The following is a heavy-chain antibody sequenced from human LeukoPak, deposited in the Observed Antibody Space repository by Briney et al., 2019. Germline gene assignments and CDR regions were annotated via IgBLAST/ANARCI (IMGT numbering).Heavy chain of an antibody. D-gene: IGHD3-10*01. CDR3: ARAFGNDAFDI. V-gene: IGHV1-46*01. CDR1: GYTFTSYY. J-gene: IGHJ3*02. CDR2: INPSGGST. Sequence: ASVKVSCKASGYTFTSYYMHRVRQAPGQGLEWMGIINPSGGSTSYAQKFQGRVTMTRDMSTSTVYMELSSLRSEDTAVYYCARAFGNDAFDIWGQGTMVTVSS.